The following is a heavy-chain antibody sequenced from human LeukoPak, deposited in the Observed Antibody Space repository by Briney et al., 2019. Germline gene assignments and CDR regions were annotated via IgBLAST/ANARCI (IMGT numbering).Heavy chain of an antibody. CDR3: AKDRAQQLVLDF. Sequence: GGSLRLSCAASGFTFSSYAMSSVRQAPGKGLEWVSAIIGSGSSTYYADSVKGRFTISRDNSKNTLFLQMNSLRAEDTAVYYCAKDRAQQLVLDFWGQGTLVTVSS. D-gene: IGHD6-13*01. CDR2: IIGSGSST. CDR1: GFTFSSYA. J-gene: IGHJ4*02. V-gene: IGHV3-23*01.